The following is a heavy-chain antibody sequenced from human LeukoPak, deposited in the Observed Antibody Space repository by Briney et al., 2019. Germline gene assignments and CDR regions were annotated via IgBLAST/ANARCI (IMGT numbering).Heavy chain of an antibody. D-gene: IGHD1-26*01. J-gene: IGHJ6*03. Sequence: ASVKVSCKASGYTFTSYGISWVRQAPGQGLEWMGWISAYNGNTNYAQKLQGRVTMTTDTSTSTAYMELRSLRSEDTAVYYCAISGSYEYYYYYMDVWGKGTTVTVSS. V-gene: IGHV1-18*01. CDR3: AISGSYEYYYYYMDV. CDR2: ISAYNGNT. CDR1: GYTFTSYG.